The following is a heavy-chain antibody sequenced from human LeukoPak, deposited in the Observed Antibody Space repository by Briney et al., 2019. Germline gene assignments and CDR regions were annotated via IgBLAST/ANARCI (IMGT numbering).Heavy chain of an antibody. CDR2: IIPILGIA. J-gene: IGHJ4*02. Sequence: GASVKVSCKASGGTFSSYAISWVRQAPGQGLEWMGRIIPILGIANYAQKFQGRVTITADKSTSTAYMELSSLRSEDTAVYYCARSPNGLRWPFDYWGQGTLVTVSS. D-gene: IGHD4-23*01. CDR3: ARSPNGLRWPFDY. V-gene: IGHV1-69*04. CDR1: GGTFSSYA.